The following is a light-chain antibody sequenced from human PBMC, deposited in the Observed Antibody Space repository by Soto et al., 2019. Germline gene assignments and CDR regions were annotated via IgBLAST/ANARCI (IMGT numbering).Light chain of an antibody. J-gene: IGLJ1*01. CDR2: TNS. Sequence: QSVLTQPPSASGTPGQTVTIYCSISSPNVGTNPVAWYQQLPGTAPKLLIYTNSQRPLGVPVRSSGSKSGTSASLAISGLQSEDEGDYYCATWDDNVYVFGTGTKVTVL. CDR3: ATWDDNVYV. V-gene: IGLV1-44*01. CDR1: SPNVGTNP.